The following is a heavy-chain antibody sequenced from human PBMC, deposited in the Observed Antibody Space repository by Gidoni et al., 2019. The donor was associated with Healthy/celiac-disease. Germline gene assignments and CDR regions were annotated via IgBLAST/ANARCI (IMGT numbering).Heavy chain of an antibody. CDR2: IYYSGST. V-gene: IGHV4-31*03. J-gene: IGHJ3*02. Sequence: QVQLQESGPGLVKPSQTLSLTCTVSGGSISSGGYYWSWIRQHPGKGLEWIGYIYYSGSTYYNPSLKSRVTISVDTSKNQFSLKLSSVTAADTAVYYCARDLVGDGVVLRHAFDIWGQGTRVTVSS. D-gene: IGHD3-16*01. CDR1: GGSISSGGYY. CDR3: ARDLVGDGVVLRHAFDI.